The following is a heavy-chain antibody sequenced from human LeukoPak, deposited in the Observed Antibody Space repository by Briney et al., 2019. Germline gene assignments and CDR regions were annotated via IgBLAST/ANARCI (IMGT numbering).Heavy chain of an antibody. CDR3: ARDLSASWYSLAY. CDR1: ALSIDDYG. Sequence: GGSLRLSCVASALSIDDYGMSWVRQAPGKGLEWISGIDWSGGAISYSDSVKGRFTISRDNTKNSLYLQMTSLRVDDTAVYYCARDLSASWYSLAYWGQGTLATVSS. J-gene: IGHJ4*02. D-gene: IGHD6-13*01. V-gene: IGHV3-20*04. CDR2: IDWSGGAI.